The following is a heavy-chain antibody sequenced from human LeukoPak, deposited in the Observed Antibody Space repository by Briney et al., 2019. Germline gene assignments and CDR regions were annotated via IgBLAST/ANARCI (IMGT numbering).Heavy chain of an antibody. CDR3: AREGPSPFDY. V-gene: IGHV4-34*01. J-gene: IGHJ4*02. CDR1: GGSFSGYY. CDR2: INHSGST. Sequence: KPSETLSLTCAVYGGSFSGYYWSWIRQPPGKGLEWIGEINHSGSTNYNPSLKSRVTISVDTSKNQFSLKLSSVTAADTAVYYCAREGPSPFDYWGQGTPVTVSS.